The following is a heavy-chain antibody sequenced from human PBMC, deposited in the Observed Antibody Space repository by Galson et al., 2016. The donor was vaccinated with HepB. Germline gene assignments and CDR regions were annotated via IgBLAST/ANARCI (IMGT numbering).Heavy chain of an antibody. CDR1: GGTFSSYG. Sequence: SVKVSCKASGGTFSSYGISWVRQALGQGLEWMGEIIPMFGTAHYAQKFQGRVTITADKSTSTAYMELSSLRSEDTAVYYCARAVGGSYFDSWGQGTLVTVSS. CDR2: IIPMFGTA. CDR3: ARAVGGSYFDS. J-gene: IGHJ4*02. D-gene: IGHD1-26*01. V-gene: IGHV1-69*06.